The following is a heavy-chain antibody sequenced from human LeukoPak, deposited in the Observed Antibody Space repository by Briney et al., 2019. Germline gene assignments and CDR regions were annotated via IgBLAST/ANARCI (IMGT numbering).Heavy chain of an antibody. CDR3: ARGPRNDP. D-gene: IGHD1-14*01. J-gene: IGHJ5*02. Sequence: ASVTVSCKTSGYPFTTWEINWVRQAAGQGLEWMGWVHPNSGNTAYAQKFQGRVTMTRDTSISTAYMELSGLRFDDAAVYFCARGPRNDPWGQGTLVTVSS. CDR1: GYPFTTWE. CDR2: VHPNSGNT. V-gene: IGHV1-8*01.